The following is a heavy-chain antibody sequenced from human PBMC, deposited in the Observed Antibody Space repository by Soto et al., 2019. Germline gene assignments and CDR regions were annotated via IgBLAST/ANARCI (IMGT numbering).Heavy chain of an antibody. CDR3: ATLGIVVVAATLSSARWFDP. Sequence: ASVKVSCKVSGYTLTELSMHWVRQAPGKGLEWMGGFDPEDGETIYAQKFQGRVTMTEDTSTDTAYMELSSLRSEDTAVYYCATLGIVVVAATLSSARWFDPWGQGTLVT. J-gene: IGHJ5*02. V-gene: IGHV1-24*01. CDR2: FDPEDGET. D-gene: IGHD2-15*01. CDR1: GYTLTELS.